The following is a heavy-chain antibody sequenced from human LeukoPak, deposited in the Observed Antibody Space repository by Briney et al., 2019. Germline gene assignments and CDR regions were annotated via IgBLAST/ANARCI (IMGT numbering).Heavy chain of an antibody. J-gene: IGHJ4*02. Sequence: GGSLRLSCAASGFSFSTYAMHWVRQAPGKGLDWVAVIPYDGSKRYYADSVKGRFTISRDNSKNTLYLQMNSLRTEDTAVYYCAREVGLRFDYWGQGTLVTIPS. D-gene: IGHD3-10*01. CDR3: AREVGLRFDY. CDR2: IPYDGSKR. V-gene: IGHV3-30*04. CDR1: GFSFSTYA.